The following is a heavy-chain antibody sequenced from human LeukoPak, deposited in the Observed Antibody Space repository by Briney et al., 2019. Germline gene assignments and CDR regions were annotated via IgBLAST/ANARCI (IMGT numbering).Heavy chain of an antibody. V-gene: IGHV1-2*02. CDR3: VTGGAYRDAFDI. CDR2: INPNSGDT. D-gene: IGHD3-10*01. Sequence: ASVKVSCKASGYTFTGYYMHWVRQAPGQGLEWMGWINPNSGDTKYAQKFQGRVTMTRDTSISTAYMELSRLRSDDTAVYYCVTGGAYRDAFDIWGQGTMVIVSS. J-gene: IGHJ3*02. CDR1: GYTFTGYY.